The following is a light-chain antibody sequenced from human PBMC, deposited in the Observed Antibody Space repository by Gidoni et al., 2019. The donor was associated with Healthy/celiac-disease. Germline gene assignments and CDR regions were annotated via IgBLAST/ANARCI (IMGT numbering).Light chain of an antibody. J-gene: IGLJ2*01. Sequence: QSVLTQPPSASGTHGQRVTISCSGSSSNIGSNTVNWYQPPPGTAPKLLIYSNNQRPSGVPDRFSGSKSGTSASLSISGLQSEDEADYYCAAWDDSLNGVVFGGGTKLTVL. CDR3: AAWDDSLNGVV. CDR1: SSNIGSNT. CDR2: SNN. V-gene: IGLV1-44*01.